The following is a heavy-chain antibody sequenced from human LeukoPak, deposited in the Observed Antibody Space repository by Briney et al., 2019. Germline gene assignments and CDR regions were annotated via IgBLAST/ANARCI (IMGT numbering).Heavy chain of an antibody. CDR2: IYYSGST. D-gene: IGHD4-17*01. Sequence: SETLSLTCTVSGGSISSSSYYWGWIRRPPGKGLEWIGSIYYSGSTYYNPSLKSRVTISVDTSKNQFSLKLSSVTAADTAVYYCARRDDGDYLFDYWGQGTLVTVSS. CDR3: ARRDDGDYLFDY. J-gene: IGHJ4*02. V-gene: IGHV4-39*01. CDR1: GGSISSSSYY.